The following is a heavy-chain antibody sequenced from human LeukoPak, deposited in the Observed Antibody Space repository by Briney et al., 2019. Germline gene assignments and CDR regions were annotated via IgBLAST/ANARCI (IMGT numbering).Heavy chain of an antibody. CDR3: ARTTRYYYGMDV. D-gene: IGHD4-11*01. CDR2: IWYDGSNK. CDR1: GFTFSSYG. V-gene: IGHV3-33*01. Sequence: PGGSLRLSCAASGFTFSSYGMHWVRQAPGKGLEWVAVIWYDGSNKYYADSVKGRFTISRDNSKNTLYLQMNSLRAEDTAVYYCARTTRYYYGMDVWGQGTTVTVSS. J-gene: IGHJ6*02.